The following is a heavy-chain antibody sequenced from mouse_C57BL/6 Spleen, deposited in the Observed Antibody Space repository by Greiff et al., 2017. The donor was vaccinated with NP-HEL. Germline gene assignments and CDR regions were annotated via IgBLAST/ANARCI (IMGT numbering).Heavy chain of an antibody. J-gene: IGHJ3*01. Sequence: QVQLQQSGAELARPGASVKLSCKASGYTFTSYGISWVKQRTGQGLEWIGEIYPRSGNTYYNEKFKGKATLTADKSSSTAYMELRSLTSVDSSVYFSAELGRPFFAYWGQGTLVTVSA. CDR1: GYTFTSYG. D-gene: IGHD4-1*01. CDR2: IYPRSGNT. CDR3: AELGRPFFAY. V-gene: IGHV1-81*01.